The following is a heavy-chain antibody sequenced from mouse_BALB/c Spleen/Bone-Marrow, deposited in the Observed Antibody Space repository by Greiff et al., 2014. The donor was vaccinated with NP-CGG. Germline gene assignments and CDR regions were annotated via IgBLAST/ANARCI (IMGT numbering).Heavy chain of an antibody. CDR2: ISDGGIYT. V-gene: IGHV5-4*02. CDR3: GRSGEKYGALDY. J-gene: IGHJ4*01. Sequence: ESGGGLVKPGGSLKLSCTASGFTFSDYYMHWVRQTPEKRLEWVGTISDGGIYTYYPDNVKGRFTISKDNAKNNMYLQRRRLEAYDVDMCYCGRSGEKYGALDYSGQGTSVTVSS. D-gene: IGHD1-1*02. CDR1: GFTFSDYY.